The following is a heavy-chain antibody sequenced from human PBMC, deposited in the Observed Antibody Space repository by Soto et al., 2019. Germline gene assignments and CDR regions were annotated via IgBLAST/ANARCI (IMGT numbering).Heavy chain of an antibody. Sequence: PGGSLRLSCAASGFTFTSYAMSWVLQAPWKGLEWVSTISGTGGSTYYPDSVKGPFTISRDNSKNTLYLQMNSLRAEDTAVYYCARVGDYGDFRGFDYWGQGTLVTVSS. V-gene: IGHV3-23*01. CDR2: ISGTGGST. D-gene: IGHD4-17*01. CDR3: ARVGDYGDFRGFDY. CDR1: GFTFTSYA. J-gene: IGHJ4*02.